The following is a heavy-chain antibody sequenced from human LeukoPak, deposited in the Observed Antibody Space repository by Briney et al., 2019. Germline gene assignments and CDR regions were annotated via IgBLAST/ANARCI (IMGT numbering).Heavy chain of an antibody. Sequence: GRSLRLSCEASGFTFSSYAMSWVRQAPGKGPEWVSTISMDGGRTYYADSVKGRFTVSRDTSKNTLYLNSLRAEDTAVYYCARKGIGSSRYQNMDVWGKGTTVTVSS. D-gene: IGHD6-25*01. J-gene: IGHJ6*03. CDR3: ARKGIGSSRYQNMDV. CDR2: ISMDGGRT. V-gene: IGHV3-23*01. CDR1: GFTFSSYA.